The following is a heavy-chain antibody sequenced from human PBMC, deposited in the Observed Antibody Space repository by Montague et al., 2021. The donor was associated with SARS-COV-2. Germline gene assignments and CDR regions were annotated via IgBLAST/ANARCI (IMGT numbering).Heavy chain of an antibody. D-gene: IGHD3-10*01. V-gene: IGHV4-39*01. Sequence: SETLSLTCTVSGGSISSSPYYWGWIRQHPGRGLEWVGYIYYSGRTYFSPSLKSRLTISVDTSENQFSLRLSSVTAADTAVYYCASSYYYGSGTSVYNYYIGVWGNGALVTVSS. CDR2: IYYSGRT. CDR3: ASSYYYGSGTSVYNYYIGV. J-gene: IGHJ6*03. CDR1: GGSISSSPYY.